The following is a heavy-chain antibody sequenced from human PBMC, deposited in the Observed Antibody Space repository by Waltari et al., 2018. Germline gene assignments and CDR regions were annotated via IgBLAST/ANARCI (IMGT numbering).Heavy chain of an antibody. D-gene: IGHD6-19*01. Sequence: EVQLVETGGGLIQPGGSLRLSCAASVFTVSSNYMSWVRQAPGKGLEWVSVIYSGGSTYYADSVKGRFTISRDNSKNTLYLQMNSLRAEDTAVYYCAQSDSGWPRFDYWGQGTLVTVSS. J-gene: IGHJ4*02. CDR3: AQSDSGWPRFDY. V-gene: IGHV3-53*02. CDR1: VFTVSSNY. CDR2: IYSGGST.